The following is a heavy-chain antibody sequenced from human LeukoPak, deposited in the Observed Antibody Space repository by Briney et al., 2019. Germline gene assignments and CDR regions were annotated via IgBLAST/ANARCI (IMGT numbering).Heavy chain of an antibody. CDR3: ARMVYSTSSYDF. CDR1: GGSISTHY. J-gene: IGHJ4*02. Sequence: SETLSLTCSVSGGSISTHYWSWIRQPPGEGLAWLGHVYYSGSASYNPSLKSRVTMSVDTSKNQFSLKVNSVTAADTAVYFCARMVYSTSSYDFWGPGTLVTVSS. D-gene: IGHD6-13*01. V-gene: IGHV4-59*11. CDR2: VYYSGSA.